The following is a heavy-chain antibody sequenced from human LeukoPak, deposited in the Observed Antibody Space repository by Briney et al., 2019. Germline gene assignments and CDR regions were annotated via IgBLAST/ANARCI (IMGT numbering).Heavy chain of an antibody. CDR1: GFTFSSYA. J-gene: IGHJ4*02. D-gene: IGHD3-22*01. CDR2: ISYDGSNK. V-gene: IGHV3-30-3*01. CDR3: ARPHSSGYAFDY. Sequence: PGGSLRLSCAAPGFTFSSYAMHWVRQAPGKGLEWVAVISYDGSNKYYADSVKGRFTISRDNSKNTLYLQMNSLRAEDTAVYYCARPHSSGYAFDYWGQGTLVTVSS.